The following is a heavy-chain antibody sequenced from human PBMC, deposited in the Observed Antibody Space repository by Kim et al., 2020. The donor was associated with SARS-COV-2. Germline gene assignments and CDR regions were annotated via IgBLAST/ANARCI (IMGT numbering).Heavy chain of an antibody. D-gene: IGHD3-22*01. V-gene: IGHV1-24*01. CDR2: FDPGDGEA. CDR1: GYTLTELS. Sequence: ASVKVSCKVSGYTLTELSIHWVRQAPGKGLEWMGGFDPGDGEATYAQKFQGRVTMTEDTSTDTAYMDLSSLTSEDTAMYYCATIGYYGSTYYYAFDSWG. J-gene: IGHJ3*01. CDR3: ATIGYYGSTYYYAFDS.